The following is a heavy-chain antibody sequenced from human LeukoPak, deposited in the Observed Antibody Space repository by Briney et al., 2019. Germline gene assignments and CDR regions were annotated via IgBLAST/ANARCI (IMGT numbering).Heavy chain of an antibody. D-gene: IGHD3-10*01. CDR2: IYPSGSRT. V-gene: IGHV3-23*05. CDR1: GFIFSTYT. Sequence: GGSLRLSCAASGFIFSTYTMNWVRQAPGKGLEWVSAIYPSGSRTFYADSVKGRFTTSRDNSRNTLYLEMNSLRAEDTAVYYCAKALMVRGVIIPSWGQGTLVTVSS. J-gene: IGHJ5*02. CDR3: AKALMVRGVIIPS.